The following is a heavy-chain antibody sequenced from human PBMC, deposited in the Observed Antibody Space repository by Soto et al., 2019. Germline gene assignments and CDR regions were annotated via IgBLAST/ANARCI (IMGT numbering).Heavy chain of an antibody. D-gene: IGHD6-13*01. Sequence: SETLSLTCTVYGGSISSSSYYWGWIRQPPGEGLEWNGSIYYSGNTSYSPSLKSRVTISGDTSKSQFSLKLSSVTAADTAVYYCARHELLEAELDYWGQGTLVTVSS. V-gene: IGHV4-39*01. J-gene: IGHJ4*02. CDR1: GGSISSSSYY. CDR3: ARHELLEAELDY. CDR2: IYYSGNT.